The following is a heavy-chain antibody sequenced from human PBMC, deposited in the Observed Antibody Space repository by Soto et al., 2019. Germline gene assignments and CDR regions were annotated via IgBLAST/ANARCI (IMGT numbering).Heavy chain of an antibody. Sequence: SVKVSCKASGGSFSIYAISWVLQSPGQGLEWMGGIIPIFGTPSYAQKFQGRVTITADESTSTAYMELSSLRSEDTAVYYCAREYRSSSGRFDNWGQGTLVTVSS. CDR2: IIPIFGTP. CDR3: AREYRSSSGRFDN. D-gene: IGHD6-6*01. V-gene: IGHV1-69*13. J-gene: IGHJ4*02. CDR1: GGSFSIYA.